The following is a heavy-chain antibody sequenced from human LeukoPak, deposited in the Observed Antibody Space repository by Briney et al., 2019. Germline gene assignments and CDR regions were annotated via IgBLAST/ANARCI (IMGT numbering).Heavy chain of an antibody. CDR1: GGSFSGYY. J-gene: IGHJ4*02. Sequence: SETLSLTCAVYGGSFSGYYWSWIRQPPGKGLEWIGEINHSGSTNYNPSLKSRVTISVGTSKNQFSLKLSSVTAADTAVYYCARGGRITIFGVVTLFDYWGQGTLVTVSS. D-gene: IGHD3-3*01. CDR2: INHSGST. CDR3: ARGGRITIFGVVTLFDY. V-gene: IGHV4-34*01.